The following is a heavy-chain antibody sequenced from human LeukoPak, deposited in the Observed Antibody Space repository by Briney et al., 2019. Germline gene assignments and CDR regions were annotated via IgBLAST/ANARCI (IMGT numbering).Heavy chain of an antibody. J-gene: IGHJ5*02. CDR3: ARDGCSGGSCYAVVGLDWLDP. Sequence: GGSLRLSCAASGFTFSSYAMSWVRQAPGRGLEWVSGICVSGGSTYYADSVKGRFTIYRGNSKNTLFLQMNSLRAEDTAVYYCARDGCSGGSCYAVVGLDWLDPWGQGTLVTVSS. CDR2: ICVSGGST. CDR1: GFTFSSYA. V-gene: IGHV3-23*01. D-gene: IGHD2-15*01.